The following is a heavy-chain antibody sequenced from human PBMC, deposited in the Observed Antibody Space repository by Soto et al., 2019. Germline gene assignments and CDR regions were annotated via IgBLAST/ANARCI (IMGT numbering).Heavy chain of an antibody. J-gene: IGHJ4*02. CDR1: GGSISSSSYY. V-gene: IGHV4-39*07. D-gene: IGHD3-10*01. CDR2: IYYSGST. CDR3: ARVYYYGSGSYAYFDY. Sequence: PSETLSLTCTVSGGSISSSSYYWGWIRQPPGKGLEWIGSIYYSGSTYYNPSLKSRVTISVDTSKNQFSLKLSSVTAADTAVYYCARVYYYGSGSYAYFDYWGQGTLVTVSS.